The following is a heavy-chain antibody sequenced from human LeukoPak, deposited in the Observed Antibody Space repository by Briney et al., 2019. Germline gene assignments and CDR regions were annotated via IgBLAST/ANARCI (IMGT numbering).Heavy chain of an antibody. V-gene: IGHV3-74*01. CDR1: GFTFSSYW. J-gene: IGHJ4*02. CDR3: ARGNIAAAGLHY. CDR2: INGDGSST. Sequence: GGSLRLSCAASGFTFSSYWMHWVRQAPGKGLVWVSRINGDGSSTTYVDSVMGRFTISRDNAKNTLYLQMNSVRAEDTAVYYCARGNIAAAGLHYWGKGTLVIVSS. D-gene: IGHD6-13*01.